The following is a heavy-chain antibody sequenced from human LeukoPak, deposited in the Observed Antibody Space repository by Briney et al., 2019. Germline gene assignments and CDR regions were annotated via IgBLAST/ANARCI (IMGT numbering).Heavy chain of an antibody. V-gene: IGHV3-23*01. J-gene: IGHJ4*02. CDR3: TKDVGVVMFDF. D-gene: IGHD3-3*01. Sequence: PGGCLRLSCAASGFTFSDYAMSWVRQAPGKGLEWVSTICGSCGNTHYADSVKDRFTISRDNSKNTLYLQMSSPRVEDTAVYYCTKDVGVVMFDFWGQGTLVTVSS. CDR2: ICGSCGNT. CDR1: GFTFSDYA.